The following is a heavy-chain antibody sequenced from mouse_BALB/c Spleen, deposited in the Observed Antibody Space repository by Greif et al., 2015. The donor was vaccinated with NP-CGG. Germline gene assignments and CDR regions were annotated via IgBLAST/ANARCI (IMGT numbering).Heavy chain of an antibody. J-gene: IGHJ1*01. CDR2: ISSGGGST. Sequence: EVKVVESGGGLVKPGGSLKLSCAASGFAFSSYDMSWVRQTPEKKLEWVAYISSGGGSTYYPDTVKGRFTISRDNAKNTLYLQMSSLKSEDTAKYYCASRNYDGYFYWYVDVWGAGTTVTVSS. D-gene: IGHD2-3*01. CDR1: GFAFSSYD. CDR3: ASRNYDGYFYWYVDV. V-gene: IGHV5-12-1*01.